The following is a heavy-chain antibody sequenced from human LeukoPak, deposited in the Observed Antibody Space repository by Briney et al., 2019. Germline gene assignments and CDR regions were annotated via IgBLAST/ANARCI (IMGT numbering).Heavy chain of an antibody. CDR2: INHSGST. CDR1: GGSFSGYY. D-gene: IGHD3-10*01. CDR3: ARVRAPAVRGVAYFDY. V-gene: IGHV4-34*01. Sequence: PSETLSLTCAVYGGSFSGYYWSWIRQPPGKGLEWIGEINHSGSTNYNPSLKSRVTISVDTSKNQFSLKLGSVTAADTAVYYRARVRAPAVRGVAYFDYWGQGTLVTVSS. J-gene: IGHJ4*02.